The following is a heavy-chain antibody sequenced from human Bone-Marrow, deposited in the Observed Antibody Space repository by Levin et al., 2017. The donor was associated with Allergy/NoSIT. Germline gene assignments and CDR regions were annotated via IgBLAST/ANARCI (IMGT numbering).Heavy chain of an antibody. CDR1: GYTLTELS. CDR2: FDPEDGET. CDR3: ATIASSSWDTTIDY. D-gene: IGHD6-13*01. V-gene: IGHV1-24*01. J-gene: IGHJ4*02. Sequence: GGSLRLSCKVSGYTLTELSMHWVRQAPGKGLEWMGGFDPEDGETIYAQKFQGRVTMTEDTSTDTAYMELSSLRSEDTAVYYCATIASSSWDTTIDYWGQGTLVTVSS.